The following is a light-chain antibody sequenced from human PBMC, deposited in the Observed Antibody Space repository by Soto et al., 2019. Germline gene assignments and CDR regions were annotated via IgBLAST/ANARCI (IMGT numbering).Light chain of an antibody. V-gene: IGKV3-11*01. CDR1: QSVGSY. CDR3: LQGRLWLT. Sequence: EIVLTQSPATLSLSPGERATLSCRASQSVGSYLAWYQQKPGQAPRLLNYEASIRSTGIPARFTGRGARTDFILTISGLEPEDVASYYCLQGRLWLTFGGGTKVEIK. J-gene: IGKJ4*01. CDR2: EAS.